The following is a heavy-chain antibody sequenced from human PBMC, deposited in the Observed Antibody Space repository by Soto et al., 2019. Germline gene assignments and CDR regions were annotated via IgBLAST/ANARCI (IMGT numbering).Heavy chain of an antibody. D-gene: IGHD3-22*01. CDR2: ISAYNGNT. V-gene: IGHV1-18*04. CDR3: ARGDYYEQATEY. J-gene: IGHJ4*02. CDR1: GYTFTSYG. Sequence: PSVKVSCKASGYTFTSYGISWVRQAPGQVLEWMGWISAYNGNTNYAQKLQGRVTMTTDTSTSTAYIELRSLRSDDTAVYYCARGDYYEQATEYWGQGTMVTVSS.